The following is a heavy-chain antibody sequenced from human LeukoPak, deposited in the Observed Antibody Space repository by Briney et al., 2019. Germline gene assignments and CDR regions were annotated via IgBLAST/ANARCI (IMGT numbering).Heavy chain of an antibody. CDR2: FNSDTGDT. CDR3: VRGGPNKSGWTLDY. CDR1: GYSLTNYA. V-gene: IGHV1-3*01. D-gene: IGHD6-19*01. Sequence: ASVKVSCKASGYSLTNYAIHWVRQAPGQRLEWMGWFNSDTGDTDYSQKFQGRVTISRDTSANTAYMELNRLRPEDTAVFYCVRGGPNKSGWTLDYWGQGTLVTVSA. J-gene: IGHJ4*02.